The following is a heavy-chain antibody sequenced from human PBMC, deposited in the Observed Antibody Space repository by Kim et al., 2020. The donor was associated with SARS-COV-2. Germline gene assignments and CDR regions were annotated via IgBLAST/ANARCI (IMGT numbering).Heavy chain of an antibody. D-gene: IGHD3-3*01. J-gene: IGHJ6*02. CDR1: EFTFSNFW. Sequence: GGSLRLSCVASEFTFSNFWMTWVRQAPGKGLEWVASVSQDGSQKYYVDSVKGQFTIFRDNTKNSLYLQMSSLRADAAAGYHCARRNPLTGVGGWGYGMDVWGRGPTVSVSS. CDR3: ARRNPLTGVGGWGYGMDV. V-gene: IGHV3-7*03. CDR2: VSQDGSQK.